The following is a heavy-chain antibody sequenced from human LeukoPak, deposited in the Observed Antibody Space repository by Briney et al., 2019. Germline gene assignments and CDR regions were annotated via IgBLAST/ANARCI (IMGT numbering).Heavy chain of an antibody. CDR2: IIPIFGTA. Sequence: GSSVKVSCKASGGTFSSYAISWVRQAPGQGLGWMGGIIPIFGTANYTQKFQGRVTITADESTSTAYMELSSLRSEDTAVYYCAREPGIAVAGYAFDYWGQGTLVTVSS. D-gene: IGHD6-19*01. CDR1: GGTFSSYA. CDR3: AREPGIAVAGYAFDY. J-gene: IGHJ4*02. V-gene: IGHV1-69*01.